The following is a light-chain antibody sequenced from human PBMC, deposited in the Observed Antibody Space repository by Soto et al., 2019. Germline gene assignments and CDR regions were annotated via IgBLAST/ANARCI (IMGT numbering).Light chain of an antibody. CDR2: DAS. CDR3: QQYDNLPAIT. Sequence: DIQMTQSPSSLSASVGDRVTITCQASQDISNYLNWYQQKPGKAPKLLIYDASNLETEVPSRFSGSGSGTDFTFTISSLQPEDIATYYCQQYDNLPAITFGQGTRLEIK. V-gene: IGKV1-33*01. CDR1: QDISNY. J-gene: IGKJ5*01.